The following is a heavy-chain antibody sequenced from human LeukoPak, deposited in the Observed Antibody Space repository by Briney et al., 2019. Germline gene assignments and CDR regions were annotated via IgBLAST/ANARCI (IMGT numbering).Heavy chain of an antibody. D-gene: IGHD2-2*01. CDR3: AKVSGIVVVPAAKADY. CDR1: GFTFSSYA. Sequence: GGSLRLSCAASGFTFSSYAMSWVRQAPGKGLEWVSAISGSGGSTYYVDSVKGRFTISRDNSKNTLYLQMNSLRAEDTAVYYCAKVSGIVVVPAAKADYWGQGTLVTVSS. V-gene: IGHV3-23*01. CDR2: ISGSGGST. J-gene: IGHJ4*02.